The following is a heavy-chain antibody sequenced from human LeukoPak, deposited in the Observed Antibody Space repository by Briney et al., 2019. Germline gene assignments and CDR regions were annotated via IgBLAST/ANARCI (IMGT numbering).Heavy chain of an antibody. CDR2: ISYDGSNK. J-gene: IGHJ4*02. CDR3: AKDFTSGWTADLFDY. CDR1: GFTFRNYG. D-gene: IGHD6-19*01. V-gene: IGHV3-30*18. Sequence: GGSLRLSCTASGFTFRNYGMSWVRQAPGKGLEWVAVISYDGSNKYYADSVKGRFTISRDNSKNTLYLQMNSLRAEDTAVYYCAKDFTSGWTADLFDYWGQGTLVTVSS.